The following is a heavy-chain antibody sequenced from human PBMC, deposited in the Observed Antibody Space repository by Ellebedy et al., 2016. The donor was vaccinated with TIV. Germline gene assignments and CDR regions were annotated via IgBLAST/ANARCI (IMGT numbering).Heavy chain of an antibody. D-gene: IGHD3-22*01. CDR1: GFTFSSYA. CDR2: VSYDGSIK. J-gene: IGHJ2*01. Sequence: PGGSLRLSCAASGFTFSSYAMHWVRQAPGMGLEWVAVVSYDGSIKNYVDSVKGRFTISRDNSRNTIYLQMNSLRPEDTAVYYCARDWGLSVIGVVINWYFDLWGRGTVVTVSS. V-gene: IGHV3-30*04. CDR3: ARDWGLSVIGVVINWYFDL.